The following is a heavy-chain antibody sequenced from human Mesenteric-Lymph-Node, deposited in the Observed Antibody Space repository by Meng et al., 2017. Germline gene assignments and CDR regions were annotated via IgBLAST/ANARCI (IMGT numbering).Heavy chain of an antibody. D-gene: IGHD6-19*01. CDR1: GGSVSIGGYY. CDR2: IYYSGST. Sequence: QRQDPGPGLVKPSLTLSTTVTFSGGSVSIGGYYWSWISQHPGKGLEWFGHIYYSGSTFYNPSLKRRVIISIDTSKNQFSLNLRSVTAADTAVYYCARVSSGWDYFDYWGQGTLVTVSS. V-gene: IGHV4-31*03. CDR3: ARVSSGWDYFDY. J-gene: IGHJ4*02.